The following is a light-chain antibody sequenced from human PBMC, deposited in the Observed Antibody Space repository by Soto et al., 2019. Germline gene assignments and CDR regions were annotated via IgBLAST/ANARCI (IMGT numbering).Light chain of an antibody. V-gene: IGLV2-11*01. Sequence: QSALTQPRSVSGSPEQSVTISCTGTSSDVGAYNYVSWYQHHPGKAPKVMIYDVSERPSGVPDRFSGSKSDNKASLTISGLQAEDEADYYCCSYAGSYSWVFGGGTKLTVL. J-gene: IGLJ3*02. CDR3: CSYAGSYSWV. CDR1: SSDVGAYNY. CDR2: DVS.